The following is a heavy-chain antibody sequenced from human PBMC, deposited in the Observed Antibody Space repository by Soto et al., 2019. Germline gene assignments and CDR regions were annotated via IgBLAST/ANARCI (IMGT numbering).Heavy chain of an antibody. V-gene: IGHV1-18*01. CDR2: ISAYNGNT. J-gene: IGHJ6*03. CDR3: AREDSGYAPYYYYYRDV. CDR1: GYTFTSYG. D-gene: IGHD5-12*01. Sequence: ASVKVSCKASGYTFTSYGISWVRQAPGQGLEWMGWISAYNGNTNYAQKLQGRVTMTTDTSTSTAYMELRSLRSDDTAVYYCAREDSGYAPYYYYYRDVWGKGTRVTVPS.